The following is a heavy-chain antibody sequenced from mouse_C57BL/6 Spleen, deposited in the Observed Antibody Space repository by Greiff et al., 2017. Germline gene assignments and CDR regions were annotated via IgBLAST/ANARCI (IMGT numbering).Heavy chain of an antibody. CDR1: GYTFTSYW. Sequence: QVQLKQPGAELVKPGASVKVSCKASGYTFTSYWMHWVKQRPGQGLEWIGRIHPSDSDTNYNQKFKGKATLTVDKSSSTAYMQLSSRTSEDSAVYYCAIDSSVYYAMDYWGQGTSVTVSS. CDR3: AIDSSVYYAMDY. CDR2: IHPSDSDT. V-gene: IGHV1-74*01. D-gene: IGHD3-2*02. J-gene: IGHJ4*01.